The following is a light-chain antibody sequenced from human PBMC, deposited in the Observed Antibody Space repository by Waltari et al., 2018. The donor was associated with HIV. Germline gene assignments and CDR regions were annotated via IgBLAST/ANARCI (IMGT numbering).Light chain of an antibody. V-gene: IGKV3-20*01. Sequence: ELVLTQSPGTLSLSPGERATLSCRASQSVSSSYLAWYQQRPGQAPRLLIYGASSRAAGIPDRFTGSVSGTDFTLTISRLEPEDFAVYYCQHFDTSLPKYTFGQGTKLEIK. CDR3: QHFDTSLPKYT. CDR2: GAS. J-gene: IGKJ2*01. CDR1: QSVSSSY.